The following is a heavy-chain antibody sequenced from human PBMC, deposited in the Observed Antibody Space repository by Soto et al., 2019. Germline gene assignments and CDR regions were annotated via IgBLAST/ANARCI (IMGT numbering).Heavy chain of an antibody. V-gene: IGHV1-69*15. CDR2: IIPVFGTA. Sequence: QVQLVQSGAEVRKPGSSVKVSCKASGGTFSTSAMNWVRQAPGQGLEWMGSIIPVFGTATYAQSFQGRLTITADGSTTTGYMELSSLRSEATAVYYCATQLNGDLDFWGQGTLLIVSS. J-gene: IGHJ4*02. CDR3: ATQLNGDLDF. D-gene: IGHD7-27*01. CDR1: GGTFSTSA.